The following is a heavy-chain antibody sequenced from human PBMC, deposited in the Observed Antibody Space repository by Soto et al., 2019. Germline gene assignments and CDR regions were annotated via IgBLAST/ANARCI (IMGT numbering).Heavy chain of an antibody. J-gene: IGHJ4*02. CDR2: IRDSGIS. CDR3: AKGEGGIAVGPRA. V-gene: IGHV3-23*01. D-gene: IGHD2-2*01. CDR1: GFTFSSQA. Sequence: PGGSLRLSCAASGFTFSSQAMSWVRQAPGKGLEWVSGIRDSGISYYADSVKGRFTISRDNSKSTLYLQMNSLRAEDTAVYYCAKGEGGIAVGPRAWGQGMLVTVSS.